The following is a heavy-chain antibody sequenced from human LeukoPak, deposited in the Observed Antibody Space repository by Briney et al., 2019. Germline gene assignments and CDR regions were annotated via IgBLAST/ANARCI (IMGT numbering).Heavy chain of an antibody. CDR3: ARHHRLRFLEWLFMADWFDP. Sequence: SETLSLTCTVSGGSISSYYWSWIRQPPGKGLEWIGYIYYSGSTNYNPSLKSRVTISVDTSKNQFSLKLSSVTAADTAVYYCARHHRLRFLEWLFMADWFDPWGQGTLVTVSS. CDR1: GGSISSYY. J-gene: IGHJ5*02. D-gene: IGHD3-3*01. V-gene: IGHV4-59*08. CDR2: IYYSGST.